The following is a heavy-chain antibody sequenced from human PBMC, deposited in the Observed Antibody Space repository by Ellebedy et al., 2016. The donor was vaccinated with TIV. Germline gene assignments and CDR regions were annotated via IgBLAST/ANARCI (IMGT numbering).Heavy chain of an antibody. J-gene: IGHJ3*02. CDR2: ISSSGSTI. D-gene: IGHD6-19*01. Sequence: GGSLRLSXAASGFTFSDYYMSWIRQAPGKGLEWVSYISSSGSTIYYADSVKGRFTISRDNAKNSLYLQMNSLRAEDTAVYYCAKDRRQWLLDAFDIWGQGTMVTVSS. CDR1: GFTFSDYY. V-gene: IGHV3-11*01. CDR3: AKDRRQWLLDAFDI.